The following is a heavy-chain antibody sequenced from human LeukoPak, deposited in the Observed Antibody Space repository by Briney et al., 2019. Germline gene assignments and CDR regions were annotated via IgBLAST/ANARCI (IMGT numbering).Heavy chain of an antibody. CDR1: GGSISSYY. V-gene: IGHV4-4*07. J-gene: IGHJ4*02. Sequence: SETLSLTCTVSGGSISSYYWSWIRQPAGKGLEWIGRIYTSGSTNYNPSLKSRATISVDTSKNQFSLKLSSVTAADTAVYYCATYPFRGATHYFDYWGQGILVTVSS. D-gene: IGHD3-10*01. CDR2: IYTSGST. CDR3: ATYPFRGATHYFDY.